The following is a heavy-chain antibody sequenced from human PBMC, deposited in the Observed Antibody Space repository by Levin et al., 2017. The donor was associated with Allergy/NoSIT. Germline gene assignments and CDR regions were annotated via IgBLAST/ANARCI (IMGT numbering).Heavy chain of an antibody. J-gene: IGHJ4*02. CDR2: INPNSGGT. CDR3: AREYNWHPPAGISEYYFDY. Sequence: GESLKISCKASGYTFTGYYMHWVRQAPGQGLEWMGWINPNSGGTNYAQKFQGRVTMTRDTSISTAYMELSRLRSDDTAVYYCAREYNWHPPAGISEYYFDYWGQGTLVTVSS. V-gene: IGHV1-2*02. D-gene: IGHD1-1*01. CDR1: GYTFTGYY.